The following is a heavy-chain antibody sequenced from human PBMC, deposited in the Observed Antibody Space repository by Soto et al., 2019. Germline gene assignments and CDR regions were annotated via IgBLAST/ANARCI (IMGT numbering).Heavy chain of an antibody. Sequence: ASVKVSCKASGYTFTSYGISWVRQAPGQGLEWVGWTSAYNGNSNYAQKYHGRVTMTTDTSTSTAYMEMSSLRSDDTAVYYCARIADCGTTSCSFPSRFHIRGYYYYYGLDVWGQGTMVTVSS. CDR2: TSAYNGNS. D-gene: IGHD2-2*01. J-gene: IGHJ6*02. CDR1: GYTFTSYG. CDR3: ARIADCGTTSCSFPSRFHIRGYYYYYGLDV. V-gene: IGHV1-18*01.